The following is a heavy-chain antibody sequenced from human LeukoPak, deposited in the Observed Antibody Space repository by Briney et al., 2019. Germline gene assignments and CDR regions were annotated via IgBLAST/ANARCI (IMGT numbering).Heavy chain of an antibody. CDR3: ARQFATASADTRGYFDF. J-gene: IGHJ4*02. V-gene: IGHV4-39*01. Sequence: PSETLSLTCTVSGGSISSSNDYWGWIRQAPGKGLEWIGSITYDGSAHYNPSLMSRATILVDTSKNQFSLKLSSVTAADAAMYYCARQFATASADTRGYFDFWGQGTVVTVSS. D-gene: IGHD2-2*01. CDR1: GGSISSSNDY. CDR2: ITYDGSA.